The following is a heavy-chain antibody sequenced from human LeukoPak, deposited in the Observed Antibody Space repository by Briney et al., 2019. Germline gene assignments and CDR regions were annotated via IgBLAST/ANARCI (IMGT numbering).Heavy chain of an antibody. D-gene: IGHD3-22*01. J-gene: IGHJ4*02. Sequence: SETLSLTCAVYGGSFSGYYWSWIRQPPGEGLEWIGEINHSGSTNYNPSLKSRVTISVDTSKNQFSLKLSSVTAADTAVYYCARRRITMIVVVTPFDYWGQGTLVTVSS. V-gene: IGHV4-34*01. CDR1: GGSFSGYY. CDR2: INHSGST. CDR3: ARRRITMIVVVTPFDY.